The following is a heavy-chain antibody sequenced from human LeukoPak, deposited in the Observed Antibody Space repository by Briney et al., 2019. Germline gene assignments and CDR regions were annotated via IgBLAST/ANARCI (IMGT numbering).Heavy chain of an antibody. V-gene: IGHV3-30*18. CDR3: AKDPFDYSNYPHTAGFDY. CDR1: RFXLSSYG. Sequence: GGTLSLSCAASRFXLSSYGINWVRQAPGPGLEWVAVISYDGSIKYYADSVKGRFTISRDNSKNTLYLQMNSLRTEDTAVYYYAKDPFDYSNYPHTAGFDYWGQGTLVTVSS. CDR2: ISYDGSIK. J-gene: IGHJ4*02. D-gene: IGHD4-11*01.